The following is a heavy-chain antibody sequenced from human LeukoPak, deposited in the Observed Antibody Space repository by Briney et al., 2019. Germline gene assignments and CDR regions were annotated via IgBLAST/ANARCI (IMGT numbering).Heavy chain of an antibody. J-gene: IGHJ4*02. V-gene: IGHV3-48*01. CDR3: ARDTGYDY. Sequence: PGGSLRLSCAASGFTFSSYSMNWVRQAPGKGLEWVSYISSSSSTIYYADFVKGRFSISRDNAKNSLYLQMSSLRAEDTAVYYCARDTGYDYWGQGTLVTVSS. CDR1: GFTFSSYS. D-gene: IGHD1-14*01. CDR2: ISSSSSTI.